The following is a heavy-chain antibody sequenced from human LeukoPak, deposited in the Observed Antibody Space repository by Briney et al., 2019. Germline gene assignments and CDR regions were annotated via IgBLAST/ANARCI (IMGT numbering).Heavy chain of an antibody. CDR2: ISGHQGNT. Sequence: GPVKVSCKASGYTFTNYGITWVRPAPGQGLEWMGRISGHQGNTKYAQNFQGRVTMTIDTSTSTAYMDLRSLRSDDTAIYFCARSDLATITAGPFEYWGQGTLVAVSS. V-gene: IGHV1-18*01. CDR3: ARSDLATITAGPFEY. J-gene: IGHJ4*02. CDR1: GYTFTNYG. D-gene: IGHD5-12*01.